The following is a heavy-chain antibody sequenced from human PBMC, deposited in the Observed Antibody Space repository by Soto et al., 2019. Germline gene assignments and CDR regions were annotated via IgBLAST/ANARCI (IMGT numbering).Heavy chain of an antibody. CDR1: GFTFSNYG. CDR2: TSYDGSKK. J-gene: IGHJ4*02. Sequence: GXSLRLSCAASGFTFSNYGLHWFRQAPCKGLEWVSVTSYDGSKKYYADSVKGRFTISRDNSKNTLYLQMDSLRAEDTAVYYCAKVFGFDSGYDFLFDYWGQGSLVTVSS. D-gene: IGHD5-12*01. V-gene: IGHV3-30*18. CDR3: AKVFGFDSGYDFLFDY.